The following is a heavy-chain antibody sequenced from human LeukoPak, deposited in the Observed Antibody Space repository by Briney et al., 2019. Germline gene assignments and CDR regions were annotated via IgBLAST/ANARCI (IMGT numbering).Heavy chain of an antibody. J-gene: IGHJ4*02. CDR1: GYSFTSYW. V-gene: IGHV5-10-1*01. CDR3: ARLPRHCNGGSCHSINY. Sequence: GESLKISCKGSGYSFTSYWTSWVRQMPGKGLEWMGRIDPSDSYTKYSPSFQGHVTISADKSISTAYLQWSSLKASDTAMYYCARLPRHCNGGSCHSINYWGQGTLVTVSS. D-gene: IGHD2-15*01. CDR2: IDPSDSYT.